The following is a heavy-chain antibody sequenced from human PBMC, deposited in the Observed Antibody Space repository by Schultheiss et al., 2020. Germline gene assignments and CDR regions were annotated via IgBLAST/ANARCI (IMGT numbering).Heavy chain of an antibody. CDR2: MNPNSGNT. Sequence: ASVKVSCKASGYTSTSYDINWVRQATGQGLEWMGWMNPNSGNTGYAQKFQGRVTMTRNTSISTAYMELSSLRSEDTAVYYCARGLGERGGYCSGGSCYSPFDYWGKGTLVTGSS. CDR1: GYTSTSYD. V-gene: IGHV1-8*01. J-gene: IGHJ4*02. CDR3: ARGLGERGGYCSGGSCYSPFDY. D-gene: IGHD2-15*01.